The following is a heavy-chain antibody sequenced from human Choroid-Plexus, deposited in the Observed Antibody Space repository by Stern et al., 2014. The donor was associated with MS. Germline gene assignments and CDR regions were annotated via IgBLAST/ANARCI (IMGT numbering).Heavy chain of an antibody. CDR1: GFTFGSCA. V-gene: IGHV3-30*18. CDR2: VSYDGRNK. CDR3: AKDRQYLTYFFDH. D-gene: IGHD2/OR15-2a*01. J-gene: IGHJ5*02. Sequence: VHLVESGGGVVQPGRPLRLSCVASGFTFGSCAMHWVRQAPGKGLEGGAGVSYDGRNKDYADSVKGRFTISRDNSQNTLYMQMSSLRPEDTAVYYCAKDRQYLTYFFDHWGQGSLVTVSS.